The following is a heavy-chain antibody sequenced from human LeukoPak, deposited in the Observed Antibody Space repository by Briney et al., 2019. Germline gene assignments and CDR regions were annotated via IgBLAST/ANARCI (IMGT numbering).Heavy chain of an antibody. CDR1: GFTFSSYA. CDR3: VNLSGYDYVDY. J-gene: IGHJ4*02. D-gene: IGHD5-12*01. V-gene: IGHV3-64D*06. Sequence: GGSLRLSCSASGFTFSSYAMHWVRQAPGKGLEYVSAISSNGGSTYYADSVKGRFTIPRDNSKNTLYLQMSSLRAEDTAVYYCVNLSGYDYVDYWGQGTLVTVSS. CDR2: ISSNGGST.